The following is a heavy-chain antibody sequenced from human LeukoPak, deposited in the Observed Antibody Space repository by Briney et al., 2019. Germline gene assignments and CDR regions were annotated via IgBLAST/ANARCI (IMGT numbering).Heavy chain of an antibody. CDR2: INPNSGGT. CDR3: ARASGGSFRGSCLDY. J-gene: IGHJ4*02. D-gene: IGHD2-15*01. CDR1: GYTFTSYV. V-gene: IGHV1-2*02. Sequence: GASVKVSCKASGYTFTSYVISWVRQAPGQGLEWMGWINPNSGGTNYAQMFQGRVTMTRDTYISTAYMELSRLRSDDTAVYYCARASGGSFRGSCLDYWGQGTLVTVSS.